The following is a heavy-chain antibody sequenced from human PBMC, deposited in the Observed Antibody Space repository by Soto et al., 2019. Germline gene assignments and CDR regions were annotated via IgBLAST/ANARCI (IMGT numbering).Heavy chain of an antibody. J-gene: IGHJ6*02. D-gene: IGHD2-2*01. CDR1: GYTFTSYG. CDR2: ISAYNGNT. CDR3: ARDLPPDIVVVPAARQTSYGMDV. V-gene: IGHV1-18*01. Sequence: ASVKVSCKASGYTFTSYGISWVRQAPGQGLEWMGWISAYNGNTNYAQKLQGRVTMTTDTSTSTAYMELRSLRSDDTAVYYCARDLPPDIVVVPAARQTSYGMDVWGQGTTVTVSS.